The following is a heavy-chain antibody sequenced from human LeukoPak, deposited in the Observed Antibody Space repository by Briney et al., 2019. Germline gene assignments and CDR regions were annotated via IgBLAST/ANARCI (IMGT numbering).Heavy chain of an antibody. CDR3: VTQSFDF. J-gene: IGHJ4*02. CDR1: GYSFSDYT. CDR2: FNPDTGDT. D-gene: IGHD2-15*01. Sequence: ASVKVSCKTSGYSFSDYTMHRVRQAPGEGLEWLGWFNPDTGDTFSAQRFQGRVTLTWDTARRTAYMEMRNLNVDDTAVFYCVTQSFDFWGQGTLVTVSS. V-gene: IGHV1-2*02.